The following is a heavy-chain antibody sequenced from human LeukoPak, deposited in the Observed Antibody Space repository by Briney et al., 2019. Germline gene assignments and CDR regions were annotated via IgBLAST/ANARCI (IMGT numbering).Heavy chain of an antibody. J-gene: IGHJ4*02. V-gene: IGHV3-7*01. CDR1: GFTFRSYW. CDR3: ARVGYSGWNLEY. D-gene: IGHD5-12*01. CDR2: INQGGSVK. Sequence: QPGGSLRLSCAASGFTFRSYWMSWVRQAPGKGLEWVANINQGGSVKYYVDSVKGRFTISRDDAKNSLYVQMNSLRDEDTAVYYCARVGYSGWNLEYWGQGTLGTVSS.